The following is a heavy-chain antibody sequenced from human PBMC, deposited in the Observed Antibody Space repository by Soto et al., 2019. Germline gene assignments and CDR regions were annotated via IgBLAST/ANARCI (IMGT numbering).Heavy chain of an antibody. Sequence: EVQLVESGGGLVQPGRSLRLSCAASGFSFDEYAMHWVRQAPGKGLEWVSGVSWNSGTMGYGDSVRGRXAISXDNXXXXXXXXXXXXXXXXTALYYCAKGFCSSTRCLTYSYMDVWGKGTTVTVSS. CDR3: AKGFCSSTRCLTYSYMDV. J-gene: IGHJ6*03. CDR2: VSWNSGTM. D-gene: IGHD2-2*01. V-gene: IGHV3-9*01. CDR1: GFSFDEYA.